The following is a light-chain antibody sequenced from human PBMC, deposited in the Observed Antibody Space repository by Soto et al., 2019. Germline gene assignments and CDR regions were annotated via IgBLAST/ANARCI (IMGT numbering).Light chain of an antibody. V-gene: IGLV1-51*01. J-gene: IGLJ2*01. CDR2: DNN. CDR1: NSNIGNNH. Sequence: QSVLTQPPSVSAAPGQKVTISCSGSNSNIGNNHVSWYQHLPGIAPKLLIYDNNKRPSGIPDRFSGSTSGTSATLGITGLQTGDEAYYYCATWDSSLNWVVFGGGTKLTVL. CDR3: ATWDSSLNWVV.